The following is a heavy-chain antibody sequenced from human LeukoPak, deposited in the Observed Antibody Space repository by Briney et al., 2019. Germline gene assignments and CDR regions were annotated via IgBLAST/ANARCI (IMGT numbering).Heavy chain of an antibody. V-gene: IGHV4-59*01. CDR1: GGSISSYY. D-gene: IGHD5-12*01. CDR2: IYYSGST. CDR3: AREEVATGGSFDY. J-gene: IGHJ4*02. Sequence: SETLSLTFTVSGGSISSYYWSWIRQPPGKGLEWIGYIYYSGSTNYNPSLKSRVTISVDTSKNQFSLKLSSVTAADTAVYYCAREEVATGGSFDYWGQGTLVTVSS.